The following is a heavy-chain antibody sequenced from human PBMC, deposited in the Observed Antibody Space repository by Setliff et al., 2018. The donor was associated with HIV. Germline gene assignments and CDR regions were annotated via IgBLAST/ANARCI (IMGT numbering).Heavy chain of an antibody. CDR3: ARYTSKLDWFDP. V-gene: IGHV4-34*10. CDR2: IHSSGST. CDR1: GASFSGYY. J-gene: IGHJ5*02. Sequence: SETLSLTCAIYGASFSGYYWSWIRQPPGKGLEWIGNIHSSGSTYYNPSLKSRVTIFVDTSKTQFYLKLRSVTASDTAVYYCARYTSKLDWFDPWGQGTLVTVSS.